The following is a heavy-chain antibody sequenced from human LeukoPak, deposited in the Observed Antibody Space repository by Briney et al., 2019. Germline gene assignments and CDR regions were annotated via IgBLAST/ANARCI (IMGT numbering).Heavy chain of an antibody. CDR2: VYHSGTT. CDR1: GGSISSSSYY. V-gene: IGHV4-39*07. J-gene: IGHJ4*02. Sequence: SETLSLTCTVSGGSISSSSYYWGWIRQPPGKGLEWLGSVYHSGTTYYNPSLKSRITISVDTSKNQFSLKLSSVTAADTAVYYCARYSSGWYFDYWGQGTLVTVSS. D-gene: IGHD6-19*01. CDR3: ARYSSGWYFDY.